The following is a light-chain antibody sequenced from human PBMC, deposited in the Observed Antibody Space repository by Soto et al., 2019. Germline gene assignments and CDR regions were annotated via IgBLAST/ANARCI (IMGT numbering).Light chain of an antibody. CDR3: MQGTHWPWT. V-gene: IGKV2-30*02. Sequence: DVVMTQSPLSLPVTLGQPASISCRSSQSLIHSDGSTYLSWFQQRPGRSPRRLIYEVSDRDSGVPDRFSGSGSGTDFTVKISRVEAEDVGVYYCMQGTHWPWTFGQGTEVEI. CDR2: EVS. CDR1: QSLIHSDGSTY. J-gene: IGKJ1*01.